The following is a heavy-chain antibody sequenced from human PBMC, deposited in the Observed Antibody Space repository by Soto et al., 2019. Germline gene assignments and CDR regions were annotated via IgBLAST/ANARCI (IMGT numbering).Heavy chain of an antibody. CDR2: IIPIFGIA. D-gene: IGHD3-16*01. CDR3: ARRLGGDYYYGMDV. J-gene: IGHJ6*02. CDR1: GGTFSSYA. V-gene: IGHV1-69*13. Sequence: SVKVSCKASGGTFSSYAISWVRQAPGQGLEWMGGIIPIFGIANYAQKFQGRVTITADESTSTAYMELSSLRSEDTAVYYCARRLGGDYYYGMDVWGQGTTVTVSS.